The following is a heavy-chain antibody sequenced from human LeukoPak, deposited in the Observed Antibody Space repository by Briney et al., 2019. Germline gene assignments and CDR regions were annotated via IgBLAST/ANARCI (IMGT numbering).Heavy chain of an antibody. CDR1: GFWLSTNGGG. CDR3: AHRLTGYNRNWYHGYFDY. Sequence: SGPMLVNSTQSLSLTCSFSGFWLSTNGGGVGWIRQPPGNGLERLAHIYWGDDKRSNPSFKSRLTVTMDVSKSQVVLTMTNVDPVDTTTYYCAHRLTGYNRNWYHGYFDYWGQGTLVTVSS. CDR2: IYWGDDK. D-gene: IGHD6-13*01. V-gene: IGHV2-5*02. J-gene: IGHJ4*02.